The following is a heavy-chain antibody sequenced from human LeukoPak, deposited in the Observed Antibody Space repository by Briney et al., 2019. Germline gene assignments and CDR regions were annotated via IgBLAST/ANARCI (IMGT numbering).Heavy chain of an antibody. Sequence: PETLSLTCTVSGGSISSYYWSWIRQPPGKGLEWIGYTHYSGSTNYSPSLKSRVTISVDTSKNQFSLKLSSVTAADTAVYYCARHMVRAVMGDYWGQGTPVTVCS. V-gene: IGHV4-59*08. J-gene: IGHJ4*02. CDR3: ARHMVRAVMGDY. CDR2: THYSGST. CDR1: GGSISSYY. D-gene: IGHD3-10*01.